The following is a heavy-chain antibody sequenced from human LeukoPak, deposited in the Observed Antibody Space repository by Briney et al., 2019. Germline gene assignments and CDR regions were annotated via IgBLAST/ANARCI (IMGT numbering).Heavy chain of an antibody. CDR2: IKQDGSEK. D-gene: IGHD2-2*01. J-gene: IGHJ6*02. CDR1: GFTFSSYW. CDR3: AKQGYCSSTSCYRPYYYYGMDV. Sequence: GGSLRLSCAASGFTFSSYWVSWVRQAPGEGLEWVANIKQDGSEKYYVDSVKGRFTISRDNAKNSLYLQMNSLRAEDTALYYCAKQGYCSSTSCYRPYYYYGMDVWGQGTTVTVSS. V-gene: IGHV3-7*03.